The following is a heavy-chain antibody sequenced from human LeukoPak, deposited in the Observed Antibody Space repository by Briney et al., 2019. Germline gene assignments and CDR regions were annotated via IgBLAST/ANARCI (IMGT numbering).Heavy chain of an antibody. CDR2: MYYSGST. D-gene: IGHD5-12*01. CDR1: GGSISSSRYS. Sequence: SETLSLTCTVSGGSISSSRYSWGWIRQPPGKGLEWIGSMYYSGSTYHNPSLKSRDTISVDTSKNQFSLKLNSGTGADTAVDYCARRRMATNNPCDYWGQGTRVTVSS. V-gene: IGHV4-39*01. CDR3: ARRRMATNNPCDY. J-gene: IGHJ4*02.